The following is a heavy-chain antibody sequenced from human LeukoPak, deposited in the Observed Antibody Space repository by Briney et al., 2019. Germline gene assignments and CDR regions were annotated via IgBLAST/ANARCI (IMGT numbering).Heavy chain of an antibody. CDR3: ARDRSSGWYDY. CDR1: GFTFSSNY. J-gene: IGHJ4*02. CDR2: IYSGGST. Sequence: GGSLRLSCAASGFTFSSNYMSWVRQAPGKGLEWVSVIYSGGSTYYADSVKGRFTISRDNSKNTLYLQMNSLRAEDTAVYYCARDRSSGWYDYWGQGTLVTVSS. D-gene: IGHD6-19*01. V-gene: IGHV3-66*01.